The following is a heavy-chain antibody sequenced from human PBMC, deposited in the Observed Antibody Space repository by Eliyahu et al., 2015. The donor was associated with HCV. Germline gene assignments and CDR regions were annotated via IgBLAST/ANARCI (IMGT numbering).Heavy chain of an antibody. CDR1: GSGRTFSNYY. D-gene: IGHD3-22*01. J-gene: IGHJ3*02. CDR3: ARENMIEVGGFDI. Sequence: EVLLVESGGSLVQPGGSLRLSCAASGSGRTFSNYYMNWVRQAPGKGLEWVANIKGDASETFYAGSVKGRFTISRDNDKKLVYLQIDSLRAEDTSMYYCARENMIEVGGFDIWGQGTMVTVSS. V-gene: IGHV3-7*01. CDR2: IKGDASET.